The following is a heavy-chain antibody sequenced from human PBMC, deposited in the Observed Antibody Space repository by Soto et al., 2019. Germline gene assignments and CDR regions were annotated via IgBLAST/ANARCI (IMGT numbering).Heavy chain of an antibody. J-gene: IGHJ6*02. D-gene: IGHD3-3*01. CDR1: GYTFTSYY. V-gene: IGHV1-46*01. CDR3: ARDQEQYYDFWSGYYPGYYYYGMDV. CDR2: INPSGGST. Sequence: ASVKVSCKASGYTFTSYYMHWVRQAPGQGLEWMGIINPSGGSTSYAQKFQGRVTMTRDTSTSTVYMELSSLRSEDTAVYYCARDQEQYYDFWSGYYPGYYYYGMDVWGQGTTVTVSS.